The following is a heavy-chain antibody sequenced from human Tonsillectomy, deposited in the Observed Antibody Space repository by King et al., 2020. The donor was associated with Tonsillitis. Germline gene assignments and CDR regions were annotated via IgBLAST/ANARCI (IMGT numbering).Heavy chain of an antibody. CDR1: GYTFTGYY. J-gene: IGHJ4*02. Sequence: VQLVQSGAEVKKPGASVKVSCKASGYTFTGYYMHWVRQAPGQGLEWMGWINPNSGGTNYAQKFQGRVTMTRDTSISTAYMELSRLRSDDTAVYYCARVPGYSSGWYDRGTRYFDYWGQGTLVTVSS. D-gene: IGHD6-19*01. CDR3: ARVPGYSSGWYDRGTRYFDY. CDR2: INPNSGGT. V-gene: IGHV1-2*02.